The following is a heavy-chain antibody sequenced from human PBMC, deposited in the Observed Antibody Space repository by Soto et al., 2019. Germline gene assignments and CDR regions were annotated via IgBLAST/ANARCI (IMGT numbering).Heavy chain of an antibody. V-gene: IGHV4-31*03. J-gene: IGHJ5*02. D-gene: IGHD6-13*01. CDR3: ARGGPVMIAAASASWFDP. Sequence: KASETLSLTCTVSGGSISSGGYYWSWIRQHPGKGLEWIGYIYYSGSTYYNPSLKSRVTISVDTSKNQFSLKLSSVTAADAAVYYCARGGPVMIAAASASWFDPWGQGTLVTVSS. CDR1: GGSISSGGYY. CDR2: IYYSGST.